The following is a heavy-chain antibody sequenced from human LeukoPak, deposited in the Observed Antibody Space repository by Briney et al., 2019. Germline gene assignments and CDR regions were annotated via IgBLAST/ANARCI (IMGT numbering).Heavy chain of an antibody. J-gene: IGHJ1*01. V-gene: IGHV4-59*08. CDR2: IYYSGST. CDR1: GGSISSYY. D-gene: IGHD2-21*01. Sequence: SETLSLTCTVSGGSISSYYWSWIRQPPGKGLEWTGYIYYSGSTNYNPSLKSRVTISVDTSKNQFSLKLSSVTAADTAVYYCARHKSILWPQYWGQGTLVTVSS. CDR3: ARHKSILWPQY.